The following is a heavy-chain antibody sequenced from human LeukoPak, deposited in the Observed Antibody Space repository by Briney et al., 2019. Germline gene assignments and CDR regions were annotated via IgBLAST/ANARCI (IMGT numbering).Heavy chain of an antibody. CDR2: IDDIGST. D-gene: IGHD3-10*01. CDR1: PDSLSVYY. CDR3: ARGGSFYYYLDV. V-gene: IGHV4-59*12. Sequence: PLETLSLTPTLSPDSLSVYYWSCIPDRLEERLWWFGYIDDIGSTNYNPSLQSRVTMSVDRSKNQFSLKLTSVTAADTAVYYCARGGSFYYYLDVWGKGTTVTVSS. J-gene: IGHJ6*03.